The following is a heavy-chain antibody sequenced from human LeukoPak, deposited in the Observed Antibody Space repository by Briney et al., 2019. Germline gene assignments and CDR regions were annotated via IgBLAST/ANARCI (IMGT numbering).Heavy chain of an antibody. CDR2: IYTSGST. J-gene: IGHJ5*02. CDR1: GGSIRGYY. Sequence: SETLSLTCNVSGGSIRGYYWSWIRQPAGKGLEWIGRIYTSGSTNYNPSLESRVTISVDTSKNQFSLKLSSVTAADTAVYYCARVAYGHNWFDPWGQGTLVTVSS. D-gene: IGHD3-10*01. V-gene: IGHV4-4*07. CDR3: ARVAYGHNWFDP.